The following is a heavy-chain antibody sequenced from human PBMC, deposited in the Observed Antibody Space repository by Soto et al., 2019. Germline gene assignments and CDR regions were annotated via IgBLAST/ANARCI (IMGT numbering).Heavy chain of an antibody. CDR1: GGSISSYY. D-gene: IGHD4-17*01. CDR2: IYYSGST. Sequence: WETLSLTCTVSGGSISSYYWSWIRQPPGKGLEWIGYIYYSGSTNYNPSLQSRVTISVDTSKNQFSLKLSSVTAADTAVYYCARWTTVTTFFDYWGQGTLVTVS. V-gene: IGHV4-59*01. CDR3: ARWTTVTTFFDY. J-gene: IGHJ4*02.